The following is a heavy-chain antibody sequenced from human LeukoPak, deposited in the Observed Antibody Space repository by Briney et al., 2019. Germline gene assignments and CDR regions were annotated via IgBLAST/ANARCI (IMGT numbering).Heavy chain of an antibody. V-gene: IGHV4-31*03. J-gene: IGHJ4*02. CDR1: GDSISSGGYY. CDR3: ARDRKGWIQLDY. D-gene: IGHD5-18*01. Sequence: SETLSLTCTVSGDSISSGGYYWSWIRQHPGKGLEWIGYIFDGGNTYYNPSLKSRVTISVDTSKNQLSLNLTSVTAADTAVFYCARDRKGWIQLDYWGQGTLVTVSS. CDR2: IFDGGNT.